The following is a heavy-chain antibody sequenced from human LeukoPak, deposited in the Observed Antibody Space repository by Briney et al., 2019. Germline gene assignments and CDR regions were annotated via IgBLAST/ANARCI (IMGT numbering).Heavy chain of an antibody. J-gene: IGHJ3*01. V-gene: IGHV3-23*01. D-gene: IGHD5-18*01. CDR3: AWLPDAFDV. Sequence: PGGSLRLSCAASGFTFRSYAMSWVRQAPGKGLEWVSTISGGGGSTYYADSVGGRFTISRDNSKNILYLQMNTVRAEDTAVYFCAWLPDAFDVWGQGTMVIVSS. CDR1: GFTFRSYA. CDR2: ISGGGGST.